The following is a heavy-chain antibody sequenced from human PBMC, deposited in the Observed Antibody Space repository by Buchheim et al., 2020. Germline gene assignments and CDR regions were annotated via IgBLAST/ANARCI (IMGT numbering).Heavy chain of an antibody. CDR1: GGSISSNRYY. Sequence: QLQLQESGPGLVKPSETLSPTCTVSGGSISSNRYYWGWIRQPPGKGLEWSGKCYYSGITYYTPALKSRVTISIDTSKNTISLKLMSRTAADMAVYYASRAVTAKYYGMDVWGQGTT. D-gene: IGHD4-11*01. V-gene: IGHV4-39*07. CDR2: CYYSGIT. J-gene: IGHJ6*02. CDR3: SRAVTAKYYGMDV.